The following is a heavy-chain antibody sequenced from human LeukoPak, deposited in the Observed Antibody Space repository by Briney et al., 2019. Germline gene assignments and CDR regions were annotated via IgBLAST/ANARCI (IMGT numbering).Heavy chain of an antibody. CDR3: ATSPGAYCGGDCAI. V-gene: IGHV3-21*01. J-gene: IGHJ3*02. D-gene: IGHD2-21*02. Sequence: GGSLRLSCAVSGFTFSNYWMYWVRQGPGKGLEWVSSISSSSSYIYYADSVKGRFTISRDNAKNSLYLQMNSLRAEDTAVYYCATSPGAYCGGDCAIWGQGTMVTVSS. CDR2: ISSSSSYI. CDR1: GFTFSNYW.